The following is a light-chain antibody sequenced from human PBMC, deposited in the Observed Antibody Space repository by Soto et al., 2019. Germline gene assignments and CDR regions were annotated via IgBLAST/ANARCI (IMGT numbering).Light chain of an antibody. CDR1: QSVGSF. CDR2: DAS. V-gene: IGKV3-11*01. J-gene: IGKJ4*01. Sequence: EIVLTQSPATLSLSPGERATLSCRASQSVGSFLVWYQHKPGQAPRLLIYDASNRAPGIPAKFSGSGSGTDFTLTISSLEPEDFAVYYCQQRTKCPPVFGGGTKVEIK. CDR3: QQRTKCPPV.